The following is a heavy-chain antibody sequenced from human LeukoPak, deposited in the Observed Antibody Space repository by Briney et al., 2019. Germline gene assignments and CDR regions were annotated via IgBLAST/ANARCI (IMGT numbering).Heavy chain of an antibody. J-gene: IGHJ3*02. Sequence: PSQTLSLTCTVSGGSISSGGYYWSWIRQPAGKGLEWIGRIYTSGSTNYNPSLKSRVTISVDTSKNQFSLKLSSVTAADTAVYYCARVRLGYCSSTSCYDAFDIWGQGTMVTVSS. CDR1: GGSISSGGYY. CDR3: ARVRLGYCSSTSCYDAFDI. CDR2: IYTSGST. V-gene: IGHV4-61*02. D-gene: IGHD2-2*01.